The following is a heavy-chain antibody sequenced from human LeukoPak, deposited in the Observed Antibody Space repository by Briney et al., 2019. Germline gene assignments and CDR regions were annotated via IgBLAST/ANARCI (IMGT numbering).Heavy chain of an antibody. D-gene: IGHD3-10*01. J-gene: IGHJ6*03. CDR1: GFNFDYYS. Sequence: PGGSLRLSCAVSGFNFDYYSMHWVRQPPGKGLEWVSLINWDGTATFHADSLRGRFAVSRYNNKNSLYLQMNGLTPDDTALYYCARAERGYEPFGEKNYFHYMALWGQGTTGTVSS. V-gene: IGHV3-43*01. CDR3: ARAERGYEPFGEKNYFHYMAL. CDR2: INWDGTAT.